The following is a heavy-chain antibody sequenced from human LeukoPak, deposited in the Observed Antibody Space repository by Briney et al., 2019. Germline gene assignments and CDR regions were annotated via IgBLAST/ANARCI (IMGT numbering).Heavy chain of an antibody. CDR1: GYSFTNYW. CDR3: ARIPQDLGYCSGGSCYFDY. CDR2: IYPGDSDT. D-gene: IGHD2-15*01. J-gene: IGHJ4*02. Sequence: SGESLKISCKGSGYSFTNYWIGWVRQMPGKGLEWMGIIYPGDSDTRYSLPFQGQVTISADKSISTAYLQWSSLKASDTAMYYCARIPQDLGYCSGGSCYFDYWGQGTLVTVSS. V-gene: IGHV5-51*01.